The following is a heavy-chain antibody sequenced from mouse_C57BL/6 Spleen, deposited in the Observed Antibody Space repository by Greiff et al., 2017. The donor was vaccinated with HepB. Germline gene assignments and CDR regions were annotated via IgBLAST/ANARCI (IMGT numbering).Heavy chain of an antibody. V-gene: IGHV1-53*01. CDR3: ARYIVAHPYAMDY. J-gene: IGHJ4*01. Sequence: QVQLQQPGTELVKPGASVKLSCKASGYTFTSYWMHWVKQRPGQGLEWIGNINPSNGGTNYNEKFKSKATLTVDKSSSTAYMQLSSLTSEDSAVYDCARYIVAHPYAMDYWGQGTSVTVSS. CDR1: GYTFTSYW. D-gene: IGHD1-1*01. CDR2: INPSNGGT.